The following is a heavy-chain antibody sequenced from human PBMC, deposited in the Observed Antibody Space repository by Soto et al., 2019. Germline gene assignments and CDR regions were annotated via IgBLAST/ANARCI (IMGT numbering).Heavy chain of an antibody. J-gene: IGHJ5*02. Sequence: PGGSLRLSCAASGFTVSSNYMGWVRQAPGKGLEWVSVIYSGGSTYYADSVKGRFTISRDNSKDTLFLQMNSLKIEDTALYYCNRDPYGSTWGQGTLVTVSS. V-gene: IGHV3-66*01. CDR3: NRDPYGST. CDR1: GFTVSSNY. CDR2: IYSGGST. D-gene: IGHD3-10*01.